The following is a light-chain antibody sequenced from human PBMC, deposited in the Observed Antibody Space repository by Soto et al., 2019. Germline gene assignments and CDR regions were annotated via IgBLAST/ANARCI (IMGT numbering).Light chain of an antibody. J-gene: IGLJ1*01. V-gene: IGLV2-14*01. Sequence: QSALTQPASLSGSPGQSITISCTGTSSDVGGYNYVSWYQQHPGKAPKLMIYEVSHRPSGVSNRFSGSKSGNTASLTISGLQAEDEADYSCSSYPSSSSYVFGTGTKLTVL. CDR3: SSYPSSSSYV. CDR1: SSDVGGYNY. CDR2: EVS.